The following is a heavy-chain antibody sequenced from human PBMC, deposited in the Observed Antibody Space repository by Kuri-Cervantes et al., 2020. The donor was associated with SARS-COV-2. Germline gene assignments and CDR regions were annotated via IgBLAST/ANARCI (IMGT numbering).Heavy chain of an antibody. CDR2: IIPIFGTA. D-gene: IGHD3-3*01. CDR1: GGTFSSYA. CDR3: ARGYAIFGVVGYFDL. V-gene: IGHV1-69*05. Sequence: SVKVSCKASGGTFSSYAIGWVRQAPGQGLEWMGGIIPIFGTANYAQKFQGRVTMTRDTSISTAYMELSRLRSDDTAVYYCARGYAIFGVVGYFDLWGRGTLVTVSS. J-gene: IGHJ2*01.